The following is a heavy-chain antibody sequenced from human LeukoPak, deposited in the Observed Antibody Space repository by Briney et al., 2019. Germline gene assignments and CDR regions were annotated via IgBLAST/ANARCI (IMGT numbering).Heavy chain of an antibody. CDR2: IYYSGST. D-gene: IGHD6-13*01. Sequence: SETLSLTCTVSGGSISSYYWSWIRQPPGKGLEWIGYIYYSGSTNYNPSLKSRVTISVDTSKNQFSLKLSSVTAADTAVYYCARAPRVATTGKNNWFDPWGQGTLVTVSS. CDR3: ARAPRVATTGKNNWFDP. V-gene: IGHV4-59*01. CDR1: GGSISSYY. J-gene: IGHJ5*02.